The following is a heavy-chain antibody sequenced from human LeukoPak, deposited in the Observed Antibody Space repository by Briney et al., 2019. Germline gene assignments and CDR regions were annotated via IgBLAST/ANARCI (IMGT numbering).Heavy chain of an antibody. CDR2: MIPIFGTA. J-gene: IGHJ5*02. D-gene: IGHD2-15*01. CDR3: ARVSDYSGGSCYPIWFDP. Sequence: SVKVSCKDSGGTFISYVISWVGQAPGQGREWRGRMIPIFGTANYVQKFQGKLTITTDESTSTAYMELSSLRSEDTTVYYCARVSDYSGGSCYPIWFDPWGQGTLVTVSS. CDR1: GGTFISYV. V-gene: IGHV1-69*05.